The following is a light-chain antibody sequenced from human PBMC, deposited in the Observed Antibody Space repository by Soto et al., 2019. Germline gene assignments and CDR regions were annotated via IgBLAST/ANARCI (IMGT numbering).Light chain of an antibody. CDR1: SSDVGGYNY. CDR3: CSLAGGNIFRV. CDR2: DVS. Sequence: QSVLTQTRSVSGSPGQSVTISCTGTSSDVGGYNYVSWYQHHPGKAPKFIIFDVSSRPSGVPDRFSGSKSGNTAYLTISGLQAEDEADYYCCSLAGGNIFRVFGGGTKLTVL. V-gene: IGLV2-11*01. J-gene: IGLJ2*01.